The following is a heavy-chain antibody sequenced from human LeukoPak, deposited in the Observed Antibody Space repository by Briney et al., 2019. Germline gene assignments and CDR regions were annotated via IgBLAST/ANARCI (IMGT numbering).Heavy chain of an antibody. CDR3: TADHYN. CDR2: IRSKGDGGTT. D-gene: IGHD3-10*01. Sequence: GGSLRLSCVASGTTLTNVWMSWVRQPAENGLEWIARIRSKGDGGTTDYAAPVKDRFTISRDDSANTLYLQMNSLETEDTGIYYCTADHYNWGQGTLVTVSS. CDR1: GTTLTNVW. J-gene: IGHJ4*02. V-gene: IGHV3-15*01.